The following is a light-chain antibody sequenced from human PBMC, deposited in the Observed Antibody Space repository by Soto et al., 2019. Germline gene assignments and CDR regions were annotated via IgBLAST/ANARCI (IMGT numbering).Light chain of an antibody. Sequence: VMTQSPATLSVSPGERATRSCRASQTVSRNLAWYQQRPGQAPRLLIYDVFTRAAGIPARFSGSGSETEFTLTIRSLQSEDFAVYYIQQYNNWPSFGQGTRLEIK. CDR1: QTVSRN. V-gene: IGKV3-15*01. CDR2: DVF. J-gene: IGKJ5*01. CDR3: QQYNNWPS.